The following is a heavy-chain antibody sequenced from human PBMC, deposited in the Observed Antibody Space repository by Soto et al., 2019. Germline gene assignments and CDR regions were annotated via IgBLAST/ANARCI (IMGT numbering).Heavy chain of an antibody. V-gene: IGHV3-23*01. CDR1: GFPLYRLV. CDR3: VRRDIPENTNWCAFDV. J-gene: IGHJ3*01. CDR2: VSPGGDVS. D-gene: IGHD1-1*01. Sequence: PXEFLRLSCAACGFPLYRLVMNGVRTSPGKGPEWVSTVSPGGDVSHYTDSVKGRFTISRDNSRRTLHLQMDSLRAEDAAVYFCVRRDIPENTNWCAFDVWGQATVVTV.